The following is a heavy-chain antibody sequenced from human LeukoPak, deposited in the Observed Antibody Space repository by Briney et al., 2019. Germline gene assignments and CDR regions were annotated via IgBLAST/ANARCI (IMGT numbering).Heavy chain of an antibody. J-gene: IGHJ4*02. Sequence: PGGSLRLSCAASGFTFSSYWMSWVRQAPGKGLEWVANIKQDGSEKYYVDSVKGRFTISRDNAKNSLYLQMNSLRAEDTAVYYCASQPSSSPGGYSYGYDLNYWGQGTLVTVSS. D-gene: IGHD5-18*01. CDR1: GFTFSSYW. V-gene: IGHV3-7*01. CDR3: ASQPSSSPGGYSYGYDLNY. CDR2: IKQDGSEK.